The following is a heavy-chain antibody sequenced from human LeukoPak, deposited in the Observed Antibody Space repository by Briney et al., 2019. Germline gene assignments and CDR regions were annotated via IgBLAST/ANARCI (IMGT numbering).Heavy chain of an antibody. CDR1: GGSCSGYY. D-gene: IGHD2-15*01. V-gene: IGHV4-34*01. Sequence: PSETLSCTCAGYGGSCSGYYWSWIRHAPGKGREWSGKINHSGSTNYTPYLKSKVTISVDTSKSPFSLELSSLTAADTAVYYCASTAVAATDPTVCYFDYWGQGTLVTVSS. J-gene: IGHJ4*01. CDR3: ASTAVAATDPTVCYFDY. CDR2: INHSGST.